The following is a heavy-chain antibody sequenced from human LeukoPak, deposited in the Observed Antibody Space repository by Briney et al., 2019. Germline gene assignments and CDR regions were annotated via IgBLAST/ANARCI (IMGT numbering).Heavy chain of an antibody. CDR3: ARHDYAGNWFDP. V-gene: IGHV4-34*01. Sequence: SETLSLTCAVYGGSLSGYYWSWIRQPPGKGLEWIGEINHSGSTNYNPSLKSRVTISVDTSKNQFSLKLSSVTAADTAVYYCARHDYAGNWFDPWGQGTLATVSS. CDR1: GGSLSGYY. D-gene: IGHD4-17*01. CDR2: INHSGST. J-gene: IGHJ5*02.